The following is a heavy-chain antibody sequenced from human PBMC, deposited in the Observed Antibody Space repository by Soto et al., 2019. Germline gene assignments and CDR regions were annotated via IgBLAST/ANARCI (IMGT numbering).Heavy chain of an antibody. CDR1: GVSISNSSYY. CDR2: IYYSGIT. CDR3: ARTGSN. V-gene: IGHV4-39*01. Sequence: PPETLSLTCTVSGVSISNSSYYWGWIRRPPGKGLEWIGTIYYSGITYYNPSLKSRVTISVDTSKNQFSLKLTSVTAAYTAVYYCARTGSNWGQGSLVTVSS. J-gene: IGHJ1*01.